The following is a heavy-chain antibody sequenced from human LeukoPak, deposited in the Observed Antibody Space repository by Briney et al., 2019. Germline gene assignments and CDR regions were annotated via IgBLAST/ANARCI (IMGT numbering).Heavy chain of an antibody. V-gene: IGHV4-59*01. D-gene: IGHD3-3*01. CDR2: IYYSGST. CDR3: ARAPYDFWNGHGFDP. Sequence: PSETLSLTCTVSGDSISDYYWNWIRQPPGKGLEWIGYIYYSGSTNYNPSLKSRVTISIGTSKNQFSLKLSSVTAADTAVYYCARAPYDFWNGHGFDPWGQGTLVTVSS. CDR1: GDSISDYY. J-gene: IGHJ5*02.